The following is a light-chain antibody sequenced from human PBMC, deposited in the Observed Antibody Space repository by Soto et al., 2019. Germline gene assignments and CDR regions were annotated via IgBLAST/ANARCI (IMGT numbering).Light chain of an antibody. J-gene: IGKJ4*01. Sequence: EIQLTQSRSTLSASVRERVTITCRASQSVSSWLAWYQQKPGKAPNLLMSDASNLESGVPSSFSGSGSGTEFTLTISSLQPDDFATYYCQQYDTYPLTFGGGTKVDIK. CDR1: QSVSSW. CDR3: QQYDTYPLT. CDR2: DAS. V-gene: IGKV1-5*01.